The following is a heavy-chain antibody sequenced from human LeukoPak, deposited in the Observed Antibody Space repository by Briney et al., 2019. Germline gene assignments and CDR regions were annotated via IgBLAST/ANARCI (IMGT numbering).Heavy chain of an antibody. CDR3: AKAGTKIYGMDV. Sequence: GGSLRLSCAASGFTFSGYAMSWVRQAPGKGLEWVSAISGSGGSTYYADSVKGRFTISRDNSKNTLYLQMNSLRAEDTAVYYCAKAGTKIYGMDVWGQGTTVTVSS. CDR1: GFTFSGYA. CDR2: ISGSGGST. D-gene: IGHD4-17*01. V-gene: IGHV3-23*01. J-gene: IGHJ6*02.